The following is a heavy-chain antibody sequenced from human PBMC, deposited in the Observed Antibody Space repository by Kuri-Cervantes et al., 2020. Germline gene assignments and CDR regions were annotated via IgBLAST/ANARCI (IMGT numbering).Heavy chain of an antibody. V-gene: IGHV3-30*02. J-gene: IGHJ4*02. CDR3: AKELVGVTTTPDY. D-gene: IGHD1-26*01. Sequence: LSLTCAASGFTFTSYWMHWVRQAPGKGLEWVAFIRYDGSNKYYTDSVKGRFTISRDNSKNTLYLQMNSLRAEDTAVYYCAKELVGVTTTPDYWGQGTLVTVSS. CDR1: GFTFTSYW. CDR2: IRYDGSNK.